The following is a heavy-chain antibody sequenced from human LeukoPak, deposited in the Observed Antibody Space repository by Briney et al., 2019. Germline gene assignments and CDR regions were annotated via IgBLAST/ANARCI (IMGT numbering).Heavy chain of an antibody. CDR2: IYTSGST. CDR1: GGSISSGSYY. Sequence: SGTLSLTCTVSGGSISSGSYYWSWIRQPAGKGLEWIGRIYTSGSTNYNPSLKSRVTISVDTSKNQFSLKLSSVTAADTAVYYCARSPIAVASDDYWGQGTLVTVSS. J-gene: IGHJ4*02. V-gene: IGHV4-61*02. CDR3: ARSPIAVASDDY. D-gene: IGHD6-19*01.